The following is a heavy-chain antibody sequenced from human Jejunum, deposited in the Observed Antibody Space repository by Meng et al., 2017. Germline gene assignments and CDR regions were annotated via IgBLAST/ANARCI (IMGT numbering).Heavy chain of an antibody. CDR2: MFPSDSKT. Sequence: GESLKISCKGSGYTFATDWIGWVRQMPGKGLEWMGVMFPSDSKTRYSPSFEGQVTTSTDRSISTAYLQWSSLKASDTAMYYYARHLNWDDGADAFDIWGQGTRVTVSS. V-gene: IGHV5-51*01. CDR3: ARHLNWDDGADAFDI. D-gene: IGHD1-1*01. CDR1: GYTFATDW. J-gene: IGHJ3*02.